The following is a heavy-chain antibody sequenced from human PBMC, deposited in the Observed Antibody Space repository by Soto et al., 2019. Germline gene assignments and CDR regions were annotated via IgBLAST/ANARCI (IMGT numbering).Heavy chain of an antibody. Sequence: QVQLVESGGGLVKPGGSLRLSCAASGFTFSDYYMSWIRQAPGKGLEWGSYISSSSSYTNYADSVKGRFTISRDNAKNSLYLQMNSLRAEDTAVYYCARDGYCSGGSCYSPSYYYGMDVWGQGTTVTVSS. J-gene: IGHJ6*02. CDR1: GFTFSDYY. CDR3: ARDGYCSGGSCYSPSYYYGMDV. D-gene: IGHD2-15*01. CDR2: ISSSSSYT. V-gene: IGHV3-11*06.